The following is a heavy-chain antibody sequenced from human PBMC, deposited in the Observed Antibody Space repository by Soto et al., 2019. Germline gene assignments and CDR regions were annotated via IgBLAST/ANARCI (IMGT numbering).Heavy chain of an antibody. CDR1: GGSISSRSHY. D-gene: IGHD3-3*01. CDR2: SFYRGST. V-gene: IGHV4-39*01. Sequence: QLQLQESGPGLVKPSETLSLTCTVSGGSISSRSHYWGWIRQSPGKHLEWIGSSFYRGSTHYNPYLQTRVTISVDTSKNQVSLKLYSVTAADTAVYYCATADGFGVVTPFFEYWGQGILVTVSS. J-gene: IGHJ4*02. CDR3: ATADGFGVVTPFFEY.